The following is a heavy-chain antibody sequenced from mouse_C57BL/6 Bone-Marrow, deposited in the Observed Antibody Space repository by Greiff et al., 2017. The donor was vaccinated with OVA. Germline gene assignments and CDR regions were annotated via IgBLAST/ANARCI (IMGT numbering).Heavy chain of an antibody. CDR2: IRSKSNNYAT. CDR3: VRGDGSSPAWFAY. D-gene: IGHD1-1*01. Sequence: EVQLVESGGGLVQPKGSLKLSCAASGFSFNTYAMNWVRQAPGKGLEWVARIRSKSNNYATYYADSVKDRFTISRDDSESMLYLQMNNLKTEDTAMDYCVRGDGSSPAWFAYWGQGTLVTVSA. J-gene: IGHJ3*01. V-gene: IGHV10-1*01. CDR1: GFSFNTYA.